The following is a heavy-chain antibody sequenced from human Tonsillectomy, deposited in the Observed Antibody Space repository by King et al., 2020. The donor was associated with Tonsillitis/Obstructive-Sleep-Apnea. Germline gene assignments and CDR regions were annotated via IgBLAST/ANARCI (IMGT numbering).Heavy chain of an antibody. CDR3: ASTLPGSYLLYYFDY. CDR2: INTNTGNP. CDR1: GYTFTSYA. D-gene: IGHD3-10*01. V-gene: IGHV7-4-1*02. Sequence: QLVQSGSELKKPGASVKVSCKASGYTFTSYAMNWVRQAPGQGLEWMGWINTNTGNPTYAQSFTGRFVLSLDTSVSTAYLLISRLKAEDTAVYYCASTLPGSYLLYYFDYWGQGTLVTVSS. J-gene: IGHJ4*02.